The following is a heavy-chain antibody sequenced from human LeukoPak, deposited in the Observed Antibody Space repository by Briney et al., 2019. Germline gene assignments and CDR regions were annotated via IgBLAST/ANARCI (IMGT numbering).Heavy chain of an antibody. CDR3: ARDRGGSYWENNWFDP. CDR2: INPSGGST. D-gene: IGHD1-26*01. J-gene: IGHJ5*02. V-gene: IGHV1-46*01. Sequence: ASVKVSCKASGYTFTSYYMHWVRQAPGQGLEWMGIINPSGGSTGYAQKFQGRVTMTRDTSTSTVYMELSSLRSEDTAVYYCARDRGGSYWENNWFDPWGQGTLVTVSS. CDR1: GYTFTSYY.